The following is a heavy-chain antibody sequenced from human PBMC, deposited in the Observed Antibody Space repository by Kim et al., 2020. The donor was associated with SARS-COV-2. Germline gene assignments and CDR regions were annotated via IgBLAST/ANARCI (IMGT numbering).Heavy chain of an antibody. CDR2: TRNKANRYTT. Sequence: GGSLRLSCAASGFTFSHHYLDWVRQAPGKGLEWIGRTRNKANRYTTEYAASVKGRFIISRDDSKNLLYLQMNSLNTEDTAVYYCARVYSSSWSGSYFDYWGQGTLVTVSS. J-gene: IGHJ4*02. CDR3: ARVYSSSWSGSYFDY. D-gene: IGHD6-13*01. V-gene: IGHV3-72*01. CDR1: GFTFSHHY.